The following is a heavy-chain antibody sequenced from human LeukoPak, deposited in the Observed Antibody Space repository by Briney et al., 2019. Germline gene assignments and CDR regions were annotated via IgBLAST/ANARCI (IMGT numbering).Heavy chain of an antibody. Sequence: PSETLSLTCAVSGGSFSGYYWTWIRQPPGKGLEWIGEINHSGSANYNPSLKSRVTISVDTSKNQFSLKLSSVTAADTAVYYCARGGRERTMDYWGQGTLVTVSS. D-gene: IGHD4/OR15-4a*01. CDR2: INHSGSA. V-gene: IGHV4-34*01. CDR1: GGSFSGYY. CDR3: ARGGRERTMDY. J-gene: IGHJ4*02.